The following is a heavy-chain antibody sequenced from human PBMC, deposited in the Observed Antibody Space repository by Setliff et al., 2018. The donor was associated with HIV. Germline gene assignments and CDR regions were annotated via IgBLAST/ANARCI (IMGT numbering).Heavy chain of an antibody. Sequence: SETLSLTCTVSGGSFSSSTYSWVWIRQPPWMGLEWIWSIHSSGTTYYNPSLKSRVAISVDTSRSQFSFKLRSVTAADTAVYYCARHKTNYDFYAFDVWGQGTMVTVSS. V-gene: IGHV4-39*01. D-gene: IGHD3-3*01. CDR1: GGSFSSSTYS. CDR2: IHSSGTT. CDR3: ARHKTNYDFYAFDV. J-gene: IGHJ3*01.